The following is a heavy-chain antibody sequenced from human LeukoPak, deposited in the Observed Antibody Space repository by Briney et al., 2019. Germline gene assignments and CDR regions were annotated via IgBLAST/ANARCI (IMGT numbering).Heavy chain of an antibody. J-gene: IGHJ6*02. CDR1: GYTFTGYY. D-gene: IGHD2-2*01. Sequence: ASVKVSCKASGYTFTGYYMHWVRQAPGQGLEWMGWMNPNSGGTNYAQKFQGRVTMTRDTSISTAYMELSRLRSDDTAVYYCARDPAYCSSTSCYSDGMDVWGPGTTVTVSS. CDR3: ARDPAYCSSTSCYSDGMDV. V-gene: IGHV1-2*02. CDR2: MNPNSGGT.